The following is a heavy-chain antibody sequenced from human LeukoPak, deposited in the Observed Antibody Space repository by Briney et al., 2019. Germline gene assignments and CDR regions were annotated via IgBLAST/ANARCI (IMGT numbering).Heavy chain of an antibody. CDR2: IYYSGST. CDR3: ARPRDYGTHAFDI. J-gene: IGHJ3*02. D-gene: IGHD4-17*01. CDR1: GGSISSGGYY. Sequence: SETLSLTCTVSGGSISSGGYYWSWIRQHPGKGLEWIGYIYYSGSTYYNPSLKSRVTISVDTSKNQFSLKLSSVTAADTAVYYCARPRDYGTHAFDIWGQGTMVTVSS. V-gene: IGHV4-31*03.